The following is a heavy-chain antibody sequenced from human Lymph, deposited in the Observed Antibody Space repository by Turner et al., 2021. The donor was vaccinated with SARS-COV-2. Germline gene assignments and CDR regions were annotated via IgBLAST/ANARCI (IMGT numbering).Heavy chain of an antibody. CDR3: ANLYSSSAAGDP. CDR1: GFTFSSYA. J-gene: IGHJ5*02. CDR2: ISGSGGST. V-gene: IGHV3-23*01. D-gene: IGHD6-6*01. Sequence: EVQLLESGGGLVQPGGSLRLSCAASGFTFSSYAMSWVRQAPGKGLDWVSAISGSGGSTYYADSVKGRFTISRDNSKNTLYLQMNSLRAEDTAVYYCANLYSSSAAGDPWGQGTLVTVSS.